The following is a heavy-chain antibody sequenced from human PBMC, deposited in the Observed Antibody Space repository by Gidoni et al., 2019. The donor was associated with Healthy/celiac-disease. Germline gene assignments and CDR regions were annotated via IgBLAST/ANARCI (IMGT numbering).Heavy chain of an antibody. V-gene: IGHV4-59*01. CDR1: GGSLCSYY. J-gene: IGHJ4*02. CDR3: ARAYGSGSYLGPPDY. Sequence: QVQLQESGPGLVKPSETLSLTCTVSGGSLCSYYWSWIRQPPGKGLEWIGYIYYSGSTNYNPSLKSRVTISVDTSKNQFSRKLSSVTAADTAVYYCARAYGSGSYLGPPDYWGQGTLVTVSS. D-gene: IGHD3-10*01. CDR2: IYYSGST.